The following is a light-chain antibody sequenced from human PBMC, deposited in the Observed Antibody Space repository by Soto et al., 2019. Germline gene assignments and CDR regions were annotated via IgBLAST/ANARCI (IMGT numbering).Light chain of an antibody. Sequence: DIQMTQSPSSLSASVGDRVTITCRARQSINSYLNWYQQKPGKSPKLLIYAASSLQSGVPSRFSGCGSGTDFTLTISSLQPEVFATSCCQQSYRTAYTFGQPTKLEI. J-gene: IGKJ2*01. CDR1: QSINSY. CDR3: QQSYRTAYT. V-gene: IGKV1-39*01. CDR2: AAS.